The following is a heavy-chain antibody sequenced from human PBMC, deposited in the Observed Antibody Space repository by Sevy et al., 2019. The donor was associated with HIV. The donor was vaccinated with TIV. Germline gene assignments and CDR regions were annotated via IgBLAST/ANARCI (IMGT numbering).Heavy chain of an antibody. CDR3: AREVHSSSSPADYYGMDV. D-gene: IGHD6-6*01. CDR1: GGTFSSYA. J-gene: IGHJ6*02. Sequence: ASVKVSCKASGGTFSSYAISWVRQAPGQGLEWMGGIIPIFGTANYPQKFQGRVTITADESTSTAYMELSSLRSEDTAVYYCAREVHSSSSPADYYGMDVWGQGTTVTVSS. CDR2: IIPIFGTA. V-gene: IGHV1-69*13.